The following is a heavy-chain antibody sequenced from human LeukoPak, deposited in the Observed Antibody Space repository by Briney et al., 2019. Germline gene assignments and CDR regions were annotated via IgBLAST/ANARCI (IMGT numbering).Heavy chain of an antibody. V-gene: IGHV1-8*01. CDR3: ASNPPNTGDFYY. CDR2: MSPNSGDT. Sequence: ASVKVTCKTSGYTFTNLDINWLRQAPGQGLEWMGWMSPNSGDTGYAQKFQGRVSMTRDTSISTAYMELSSLRSEDTAVYYCASNPPNTGDFYYWGLGSLVTVSS. CDR1: GYTFTNLD. D-gene: IGHD1-1*01. J-gene: IGHJ4*02.